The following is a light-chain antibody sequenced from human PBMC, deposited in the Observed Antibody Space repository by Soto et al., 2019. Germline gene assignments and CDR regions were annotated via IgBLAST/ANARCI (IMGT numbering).Light chain of an antibody. J-gene: IGKJ1*01. CDR2: KAS. CDR3: QQYNSYSWT. Sequence: DIQMTQSPSTLSASVGDRVTITCRASQSISSWLAWYQQKPGKAPKLLIYKASSLESGAPSRFSGSGSGTEFTLTISSLQPDDFATYYCQQYNSYSWTFGQGTIVDI. CDR1: QSISSW. V-gene: IGKV1-5*03.